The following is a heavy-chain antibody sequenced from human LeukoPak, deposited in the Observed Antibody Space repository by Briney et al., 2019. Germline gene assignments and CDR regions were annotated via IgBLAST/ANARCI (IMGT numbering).Heavy chain of an antibody. CDR1: GFTFSSYA. CDR3: AKGVVAGREGYYFDY. D-gene: IGHD2-15*01. V-gene: IGHV3-23*01. J-gene: IGHJ4*02. Sequence: PGASLRLSCAASGFTFSSYAMSGVRQAPGKGLEWVSAISGSGGSTYYADSVKGRFTISRDNSKNTLYLQMNSLRAEDTAVYYCAKGVVAGREGYYFDYWGQGTLVTVSS. CDR2: ISGSGGST.